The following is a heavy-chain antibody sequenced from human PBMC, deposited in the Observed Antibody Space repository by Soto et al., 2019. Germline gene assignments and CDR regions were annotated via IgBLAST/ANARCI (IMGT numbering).Heavy chain of an antibody. J-gene: IGHJ5*02. D-gene: IGHD3-22*01. CDR2: VCSTGST. CDR3: ARDEYYDSINWFDH. V-gene: IGHV4-4*07. Sequence: PSETLSLTCTVSGGAITACYWSWIRQPVGEGLQWIGRVCSTGSTNYNPSLRSRVTMSVDTSQNQFFLRLSSVTAAGTAVYYCARDEYYDSINWFDHWGQGILVTGSA. CDR1: GGAITACY.